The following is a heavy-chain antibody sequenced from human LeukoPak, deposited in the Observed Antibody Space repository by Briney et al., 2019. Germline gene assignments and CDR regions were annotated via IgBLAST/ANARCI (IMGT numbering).Heavy chain of an antibody. D-gene: IGHD3-22*01. Sequence: PSETLSLTCSVSGGSISSSNYYRGWIRQPPGKGLEWIGTIYYSGSTYYNPSLKSRVIISVDTSKNQFSLKLSSVTAADTAVYYCADYDSSGYYVDNWGQGTLVTVSS. V-gene: IGHV4-39*01. CDR3: ADYDSSGYYVDN. CDR1: GGSISSSNYY. CDR2: IYYSGST. J-gene: IGHJ4*02.